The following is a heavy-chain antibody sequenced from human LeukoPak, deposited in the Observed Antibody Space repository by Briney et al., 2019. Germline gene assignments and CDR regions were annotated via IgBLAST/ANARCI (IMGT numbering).Heavy chain of an antibody. D-gene: IGHD1-7*01. V-gene: IGHV4-34*01. CDR3: ARPRYNWNYVGGNWFDP. Sequence: SETLSLTCAVYGGSFSGYYWSWIRQPPGKGLEWIGEINHSGSTNYNPSLKSRVTTSVDTSKNQFSLKLSSVTAADTAVYYCARPRYNWNYVGGNWFDPWGQGTLVTVSS. CDR2: INHSGST. J-gene: IGHJ5*02. CDR1: GGSFSGYY.